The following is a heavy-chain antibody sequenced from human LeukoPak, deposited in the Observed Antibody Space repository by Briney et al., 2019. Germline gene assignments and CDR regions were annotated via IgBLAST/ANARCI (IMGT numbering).Heavy chain of an antibody. D-gene: IGHD5-12*01. Sequence: SETLSLSCTVSGGSFSSGGYYWSWIRQHPGKGLEWIGYIYYSGSTYYSPSLKSRVTISVDTSENQFSLKLSSVTAADTAVYYCAVCDYDNYYGMDVWGQGTTVTVSS. V-gene: IGHV4-31*03. CDR1: GGSFSSGGYY. J-gene: IGHJ6*02. CDR2: IYYSGST. CDR3: AVCDYDNYYGMDV.